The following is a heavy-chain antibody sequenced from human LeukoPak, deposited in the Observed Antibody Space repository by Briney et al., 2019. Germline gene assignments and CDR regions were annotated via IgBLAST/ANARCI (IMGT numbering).Heavy chain of an antibody. CDR2: IYTRGST. V-gene: IGHV4-4*07. Sequence: PSETLSLTCTVSGVYISSYYWSWVRQPAGKGLEGVGRIYTRGSTNYKPSLKSRVTMSVDTSKNQSSLQLSSVPAADTAVYYCARSDPTTAYYFDHWGQGTLVTVSS. J-gene: IGHJ4*02. D-gene: IGHD4-17*01. CDR1: GVYISSYY. CDR3: ARSDPTTAYYFDH.